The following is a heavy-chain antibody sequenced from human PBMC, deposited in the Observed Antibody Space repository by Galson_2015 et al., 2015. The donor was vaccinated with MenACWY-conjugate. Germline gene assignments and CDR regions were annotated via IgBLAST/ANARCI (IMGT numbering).Heavy chain of an antibody. Sequence: WVRQMPGKGLEWMGIIFPGDSDTRYSPSFQGQVTISADKSISTAYLQWSSLKASDTAMYYCATPSGYNSGWYVWGQGTLVTVSS. D-gene: IGHD6-19*01. J-gene: IGHJ4*02. CDR2: IFPGDSDT. CDR3: ATPSGYNSGWYV. V-gene: IGHV5-51*01.